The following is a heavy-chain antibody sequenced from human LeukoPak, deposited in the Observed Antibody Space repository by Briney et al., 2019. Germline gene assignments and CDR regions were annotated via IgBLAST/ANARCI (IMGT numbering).Heavy chain of an antibody. CDR3: AELGITMIGGV. J-gene: IGHJ6*04. CDR2: ISSSGSTI. Sequence: SGGSLRLSCAASGFTFSSYVMHWVRQAPGKGLEWVSYISSSGSTIYYADSVKGRFTISRDNAKNSLYLQMNSLRAEDKAVYYCAELGITMIGGVWGKGTTVTISS. CDR1: GFTFSSYV. V-gene: IGHV3-48*03. D-gene: IGHD3-10*02.